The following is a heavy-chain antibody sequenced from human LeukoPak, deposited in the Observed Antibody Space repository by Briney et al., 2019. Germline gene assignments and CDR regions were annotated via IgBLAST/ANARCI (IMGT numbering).Heavy chain of an antibody. V-gene: IGHV4-39*07. J-gene: IGHJ6*02. D-gene: IGHD1-1*01. CDR1: GGSISSSSHY. CDR3: ARDLYSTNYYYGMDV. CDR2: IYYSGST. Sequence: SETLSLTCTVSGGSISSSSHYWGWIRQPPGKGLEWIGSIYYSGSTYDNPSLKSRVTISVDTSKNQFSLKLSSVTAADTAVYYCARDLYSTNYYYGMDVWGQGTTVTVSS.